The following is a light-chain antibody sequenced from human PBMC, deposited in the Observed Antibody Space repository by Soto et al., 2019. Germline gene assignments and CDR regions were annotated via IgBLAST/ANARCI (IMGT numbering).Light chain of an antibody. CDR3: QQRSNWSTIT. CDR2: DAS. CDR1: PGVGSN. V-gene: IGKV3-15*01. J-gene: IGKJ5*01. Sequence: DIVITHSPATLSVSPWEIATLSFIASPGVGSNLAWFQQKPGQAPRLLIYDASTRATGIPARFSASGSGTEFTLTISSLQSADFAVYYCQQRSNWSTITFGQGTRLEIK.